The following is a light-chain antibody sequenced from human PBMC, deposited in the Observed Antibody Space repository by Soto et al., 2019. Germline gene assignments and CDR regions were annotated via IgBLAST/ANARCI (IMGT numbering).Light chain of an antibody. V-gene: IGLV2-14*01. CDR2: AVS. CDR1: SSDIGDYNY. CDR3: NSYTSITTLGI. Sequence: QSALTQPASVSGSPGQSITISCTGTSSDIGDYNYVSWYQQHPGKAPKLVIYAVSNRPSGVSNRFSGSKSGNTASLTISGLQPEDEADYYCNSYTSITTLGIFGGGTKLTVL. J-gene: IGLJ2*01.